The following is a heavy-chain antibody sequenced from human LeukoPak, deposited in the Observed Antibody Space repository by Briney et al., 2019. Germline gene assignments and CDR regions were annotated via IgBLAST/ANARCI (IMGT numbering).Heavy chain of an antibody. CDR1: GFTFSTSW. Sequence: GGSLRLSCAASGFTFSTSWMSWVRQVPGKGLEWVANIKKDGSETYYVDSVKGRFTISGDNAKNSLYLQMNSLRAEDTAMYYCARGRYSGTTYYFDYWGQGTLVTVSS. J-gene: IGHJ4*02. D-gene: IGHD5-12*01. CDR3: ARGRYSGTTYYFDY. CDR2: IKKDGSET. V-gene: IGHV3-7*03.